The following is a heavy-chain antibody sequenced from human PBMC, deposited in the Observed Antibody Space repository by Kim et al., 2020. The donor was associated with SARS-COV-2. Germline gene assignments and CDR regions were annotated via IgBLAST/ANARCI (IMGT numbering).Heavy chain of an antibody. V-gene: IGHV3-7*04. J-gene: IGHJ6*02. CDR3: ARDSGDIVVVPADNNYGWDV. CDR1: GFTFRGYW. CDR2: INQDEYAK. D-gene: IGHD2-2*01. Sequence: GGSLRLSCAASGFTFRGYWMTWVRQAPGKGLEWVASINQDEYAKYYVESVKGRFTISRDNAKNTLFLQMNGLRVEDTAVYYCARDSGDIVVVPADNNYGWDVWGQGTTVTVSS.